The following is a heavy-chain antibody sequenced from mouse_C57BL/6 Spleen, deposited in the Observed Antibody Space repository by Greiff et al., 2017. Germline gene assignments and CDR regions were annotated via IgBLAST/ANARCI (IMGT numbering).Heavy chain of an antibody. CDR3: TRGYLYYFDY. V-gene: IGHV5-9*01. Sequence: EVKLMESGGGLVKPGGSLKLSCAASGFTFSSYTLSWVRQTPEKRLAWVATISGGGGNTYYPDSVKGRFTISRDNAKNTLYLQMSSLRSEDTALYYCTRGYLYYFDYWGQGTTLTVSS. D-gene: IGHD2-2*01. CDR1: GFTFSSYT. CDR2: ISGGGGNT. J-gene: IGHJ2*01.